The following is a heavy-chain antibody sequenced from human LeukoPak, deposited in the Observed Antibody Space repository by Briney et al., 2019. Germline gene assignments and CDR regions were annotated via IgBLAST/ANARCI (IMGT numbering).Heavy chain of an antibody. CDR3: ARAPELFDSSGYYYEVGSFDY. CDR1: GFTVSSNY. CDR2: IYSGGST. V-gene: IGHV3-66*01. D-gene: IGHD3-22*01. J-gene: IGHJ4*02. Sequence: PGGSLRLSCAASGFTVSSNYMSWVRQAPGKGLEWVSVIYSGGSTYYADSVKGRFTISRDNSKNTLYLQMNSLRAEDTAVYYCARAPELFDSSGYYYEVGSFDYWGQGTLVTVSS.